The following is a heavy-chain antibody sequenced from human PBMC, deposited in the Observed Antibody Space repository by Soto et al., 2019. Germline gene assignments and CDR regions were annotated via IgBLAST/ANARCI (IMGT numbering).Heavy chain of an antibody. CDR2: IYWNDDK. J-gene: IGHJ4*02. D-gene: IGHD1-26*01. CDR3: AHRGLLAGALD. CDR1: GFSFNTSGVG. V-gene: IGHV2-5*01. Sequence: QITLKESGPTLVKTTQTLTLTCTFSGFSFNTSGVGVGWIRQPPGKALEWLALIYWNDDKRYSPSLKTRLTITKDTARNQVVLTKTNMEPVDTATYYCAHRGLLAGALDWGQGTLVTVSS.